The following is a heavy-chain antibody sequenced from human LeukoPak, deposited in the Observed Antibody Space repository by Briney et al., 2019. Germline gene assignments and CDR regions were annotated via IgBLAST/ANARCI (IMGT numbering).Heavy chain of an antibody. CDR3: ARDQRGYSGYDYLGLFDY. CDR1: GFTFSSYE. V-gene: IGHV3-48*03. Sequence: PGGSLRLSCAASGFTFSSYEMNWVRQAPGKGLEWVSYISSSGSTIYYADSVKGRFTISRDNAKNSLYLQMNSLRAEDTAVYYCARDQRGYSGYDYLGLFDYWGQGTLVTVSS. D-gene: IGHD5-12*01. CDR2: ISSSGSTI. J-gene: IGHJ4*02.